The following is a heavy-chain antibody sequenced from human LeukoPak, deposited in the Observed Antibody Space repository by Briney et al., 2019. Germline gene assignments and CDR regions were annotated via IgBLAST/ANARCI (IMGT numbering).Heavy chain of an antibody. CDR2: IYYSGST. CDR3: ARGPYYASGSYPFDY. V-gene: IGHV4-59*12. CDR1: GGSISSYY. J-gene: IGHJ4*02. D-gene: IGHD3-10*01. Sequence: NPSETLSLTCTVSGGSISSYYWSWIRQPPGKGLEWIGYIYYSGSTNYNPSLKSRVTISVDTSKNQFSLKLSSVTAADTAVYFCARGPYYASGSYPFDYWGQGTLVTVSS.